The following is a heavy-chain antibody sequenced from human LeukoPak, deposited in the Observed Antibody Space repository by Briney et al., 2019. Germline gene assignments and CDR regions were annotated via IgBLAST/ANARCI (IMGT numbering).Heavy chain of an antibody. D-gene: IGHD1-26*01. CDR1: GFTFSSYA. J-gene: IGHJ4*02. CDR2: ISGSGGST. Sequence: GGSLRLSCAASGFTFSSYAMSWVRQAPGKGLEWVAAISGSGGSTYYADSVKGRFTSSRDNFKNTLYLQMNSLRAEDTAVYYCARGEGTFDYWGQGTLVTVSS. CDR3: ARGEGTFDY. V-gene: IGHV3-23*01.